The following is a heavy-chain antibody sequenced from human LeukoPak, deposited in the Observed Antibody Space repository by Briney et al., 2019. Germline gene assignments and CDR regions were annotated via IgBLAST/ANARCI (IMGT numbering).Heavy chain of an antibody. D-gene: IGHD3-10*01. CDR3: ARDRYYGSGRGFDY. J-gene: IGHJ4*02. CDR2: MWYDGSNK. V-gene: IGHV3-33*01. Sequence: PGRSLRLSCAASGVTFSSYGMHWVRQAPGKGLEWVAVMWYDGSNKYYADSVKGRFTISRDNSKNTLYLQMNSLRAEDTAVYYCARDRYYGSGRGFDYWGQGTLVTVSS. CDR1: GVTFSSYG.